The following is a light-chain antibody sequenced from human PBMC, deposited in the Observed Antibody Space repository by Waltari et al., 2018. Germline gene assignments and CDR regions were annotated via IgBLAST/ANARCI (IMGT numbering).Light chain of an antibody. CDR3: QKYVNLPAT. CDR2: DAS. CDR1: QIVGMC. Sequence: SCRAMQIVGMCLAWYQQKPGKAPRLLIYDASIRATGSPYRFSGSGSGTDFSLTISGLEPEDFAVYYCQKYVNLPATFGQGTKVEIK. J-gene: IGKJ1*01. V-gene: IGKV3-20*01.